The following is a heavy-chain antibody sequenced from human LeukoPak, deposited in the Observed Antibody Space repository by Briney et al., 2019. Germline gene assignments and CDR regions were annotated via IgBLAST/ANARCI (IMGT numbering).Heavy chain of an antibody. CDR1: GFTFNSYS. CDR2: ISWNSGSI. J-gene: IGHJ4*02. Sequence: GGSLRLSCAASGFTFNSYSMNWVRQAPGKGLEWVSGISWNSGSIGYADSVKGRFTISRDNAKNSLYLQMNSLRAEDTALYYCAKDISTSIVGATHFDYWGQGTPVTVSS. D-gene: IGHD1-26*01. V-gene: IGHV3-9*01. CDR3: AKDISTSIVGATHFDY.